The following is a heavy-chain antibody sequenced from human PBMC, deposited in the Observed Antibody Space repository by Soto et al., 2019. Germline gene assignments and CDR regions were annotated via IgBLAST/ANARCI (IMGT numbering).Heavy chain of an antibody. J-gene: IGHJ6*02. V-gene: IGHV4-31*03. D-gene: IGHD5-12*01. Sequence: QVQLQESGPGLVKPSQTLSLTCTVSGGSISSGGYYWSWIRQHPGKGLEWIGYIYYSGSTYYNPSLKSRVTLSVDTSKNQFSLKLSSVTAADTAVYYCARDRYSGILTPNGYYYYGMDVWGQGTTVTVSS. CDR1: GGSISSGGYY. CDR3: ARDRYSGILTPNGYYYYGMDV. CDR2: IYYSGST.